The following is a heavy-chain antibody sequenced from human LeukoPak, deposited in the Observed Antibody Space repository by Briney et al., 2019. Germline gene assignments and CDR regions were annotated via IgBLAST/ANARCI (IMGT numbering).Heavy chain of an antibody. V-gene: IGHV3-30-3*01. D-gene: IGHD1-26*01. CDR3: ARVFESRERGAFDI. J-gene: IGHJ3*02. CDR2: ISYGGSNK. Sequence: PGGSLRLSCAASGFTFSSYAMHWVRQAPGKGLEWVAVISYGGSNKYYADSVKGRFTISRDNSKDTLYLQMNSLRAEDTAVYYCARVFESRERGAFDIWGQGTMVTVSS. CDR1: GFTFSSYA.